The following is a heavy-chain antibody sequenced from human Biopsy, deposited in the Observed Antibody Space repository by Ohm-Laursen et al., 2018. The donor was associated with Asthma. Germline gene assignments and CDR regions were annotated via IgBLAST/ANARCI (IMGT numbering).Heavy chain of an antibody. CDR3: ARGVDRVTGLLDHFDS. V-gene: IGHV4-59*01. CDR2: VYYSGST. CDR1: GGSINNFY. J-gene: IGHJ4*02. D-gene: IGHD2-21*02. Sequence: TLSLTCAVSGGSINNFYWSWIRQPPGKGLESIGHVYYSGSTNYNPSLKSRVAISIDASKNQFSLKLTSVTAADTAVYYCARGVDRVTGLLDHFDSWGQGTLVTVSS.